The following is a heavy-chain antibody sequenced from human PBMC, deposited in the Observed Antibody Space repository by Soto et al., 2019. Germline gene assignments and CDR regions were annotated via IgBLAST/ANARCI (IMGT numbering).Heavy chain of an antibody. D-gene: IGHD4-4*01. J-gene: IGHJ5*02. CDR3: ARYSNYVNNWFDP. Sequence: GASVKVSCKASGGTFSSYAISWVRQAPGQGLEWMGGIIPIFGTANYAQKFQGRVTITAGESTSTAYMELSSLRSEDTAVYYCARYSNYVNNWFDPWGQGTLVTVSS. V-gene: IGHV1-69*13. CDR2: IIPIFGTA. CDR1: GGTFSSYA.